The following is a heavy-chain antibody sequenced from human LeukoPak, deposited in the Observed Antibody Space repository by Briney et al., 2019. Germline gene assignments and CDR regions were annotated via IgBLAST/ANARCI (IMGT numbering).Heavy chain of an antibody. D-gene: IGHD2-2*01. CDR2: INHSGST. Sequence: SETLSLTCAVYGGSFSGYYWSWIRQPPGKGLEWIGEINHSGSTNYNPSLKSRVTISVDTSKNQFSLKLSSVTAADTAVYYCASLSVRVPAARNWFDPWGQGTLVTVSS. CDR3: ASLSVRVPAARNWFDP. J-gene: IGHJ5*02. CDR1: GGSFSGYY. V-gene: IGHV4-34*01.